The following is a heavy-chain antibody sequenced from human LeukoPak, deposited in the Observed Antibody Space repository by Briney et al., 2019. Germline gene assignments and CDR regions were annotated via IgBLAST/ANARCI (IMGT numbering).Heavy chain of an antibody. CDR1: GYTFTSYD. V-gene: IGHV1-8*03. CDR2: MNPNSGNT. D-gene: IGHD5-18*01. CDR3: ARSHTAMGSNDAFDI. Sequence: ASVKVSCKASGYTFTSYDINWVRQATGQGLEWMGWMNPNSGNTGYAQKFQGRVTITADKSTSTAYMELSSLRSEDTAVYYCARSHTAMGSNDAFDIWGQGTMVTVSS. J-gene: IGHJ3*02.